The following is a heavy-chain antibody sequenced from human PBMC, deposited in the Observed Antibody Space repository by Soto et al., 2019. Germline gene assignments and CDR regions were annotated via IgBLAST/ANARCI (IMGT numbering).Heavy chain of an antibody. CDR1: SGSITSSNW. Sequence: QVQLQESGPGLVKPSGTLSLTCAVSSGSITSSNWWSWGRQPPGKGLEWIGEIYHSGSTNYNPSLKSRVTISVDKSKNVFSLKLSSVTAADTAMYYCAGGAVAGTSPAYWGQGTLVTVSS. J-gene: IGHJ4*02. CDR2: IYHSGST. CDR3: AGGAVAGTSPAY. V-gene: IGHV4-4*02. D-gene: IGHD6-19*01.